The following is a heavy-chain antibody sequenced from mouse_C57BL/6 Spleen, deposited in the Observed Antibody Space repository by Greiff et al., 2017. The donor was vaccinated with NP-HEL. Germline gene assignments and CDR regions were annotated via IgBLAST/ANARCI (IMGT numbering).Heavy chain of an antibody. D-gene: IGHD2-3*01. J-gene: IGHJ3*01. V-gene: IGHV3-6*01. CDR3: ASIYDGYYPFAY. CDR2: ISYDGSN. Sequence: EVKLVESGPGLVKPSQSLSLTCSVTGYSITSGYYWNWIRQFPGNKLEWMGYISYDGSNNYNPSLKNRISITRDTSKNQFFLKLNSVTTEDTATYYCASIYDGYYPFAYWGQGTLVTVSA. CDR1: GYSITSGYY.